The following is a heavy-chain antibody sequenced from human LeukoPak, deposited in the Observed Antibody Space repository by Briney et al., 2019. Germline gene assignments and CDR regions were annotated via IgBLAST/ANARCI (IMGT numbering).Heavy chain of an antibody. CDR1: GGSISSGSYY. CDR3: ARVQPGGSSAES. V-gene: IGHV4-61*02. CDR2: IYTSGST. J-gene: IGHJ5*02. Sequence: SETLSHTCTVSGGSISSGSYYWSWIRQPAGKGLEWIGRIYTSGSTNYNPSLKSRVTISLDTSKNQFSLKLSSVTAADTAVYYCARVQPGGSSAESWGQGTLVTVSS. D-gene: IGHD6-6*01.